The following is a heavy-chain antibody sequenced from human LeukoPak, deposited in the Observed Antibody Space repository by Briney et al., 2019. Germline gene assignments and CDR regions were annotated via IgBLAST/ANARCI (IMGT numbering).Heavy chain of an antibody. Sequence: PGGSLRLSCAASEFAFNSFAMYWVRQAPGKGLDWVAFIRYDGSNKYHADSVKGRFTISRDNSKNSLSLQMDSLRAEDTGLYYCATYGSGSGTFFESWGQGTLVTVSS. D-gene: IGHD3-10*01. CDR3: ATYGSGSGTFFES. V-gene: IGHV3-30*02. J-gene: IGHJ4*01. CDR1: EFAFNSFA. CDR2: IRYDGSNK.